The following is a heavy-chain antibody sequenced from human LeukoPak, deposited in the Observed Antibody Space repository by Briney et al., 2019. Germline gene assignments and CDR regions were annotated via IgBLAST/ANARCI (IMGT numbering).Heavy chain of an antibody. CDR3: AKPHMITFGGIIVPDFDY. D-gene: IGHD3-16*02. CDR1: GFTFSSYA. CDR2: ISGSGGST. V-gene: IGHV3-23*01. Sequence: GGSLRLSCAASGFTFSSYAMSWVRQAPGKGLEWASAISGSGGSTYYADSVKGRFTISRDNSKNTLYLQMNSLRAEDTAVYYCAKPHMITFGGIIVPDFDYWGQGTLVTVSS. J-gene: IGHJ4*02.